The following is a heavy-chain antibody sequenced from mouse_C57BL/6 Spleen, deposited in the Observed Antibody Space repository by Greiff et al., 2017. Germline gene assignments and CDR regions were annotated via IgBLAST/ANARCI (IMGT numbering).Heavy chain of an antibody. CDR2: IDPETGGT. V-gene: IGHV1-15*01. CDR3: SDGYYGYFDV. CDR1: GYTFTDYE. D-gene: IGHD2-3*01. J-gene: IGHJ1*03. Sequence: QVQLQQSGAELVRPGASVTLSCKASGYTFTDYEMHWVKQTPVHGLEWIGAIDPETGGTAYNQKFKGKAILTADKSSSTAYMELRSLTSEDSAVYYCSDGYYGYFDVWGTGTTVTVSS.